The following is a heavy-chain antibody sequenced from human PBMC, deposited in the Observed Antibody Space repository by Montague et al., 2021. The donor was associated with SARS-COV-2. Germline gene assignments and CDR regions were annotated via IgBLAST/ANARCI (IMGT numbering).Heavy chain of an antibody. CDR2: IYNSGTT. V-gene: IGHV4-38-2*02. J-gene: IGHJ3*02. Sequence: SETLSLTCTVSGFSIGSGYYCCCIRHPPGKVLGWVDSIYNSGTTXYNPPLHSRLTMSIDTSTNQFSLMLTSVTAADTAVFFCVREKAGGLRNVFDIWGQGTTVTVSS. CDR1: GFSIGSGYY. CDR3: VREKAGGLRNVFDI.